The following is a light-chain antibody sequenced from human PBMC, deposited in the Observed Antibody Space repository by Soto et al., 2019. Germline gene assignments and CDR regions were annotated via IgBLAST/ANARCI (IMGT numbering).Light chain of an antibody. Sequence: EVVLTQSPGTLSLSPGERATLSCRASQSVSNKYLAWYLQKPGQAPRLLIFGSSDRATGIPDRFSGSGSGTDFTLTISRLEPEDFAVYYCQQYGSSPPYTFGQGTKLEIK. V-gene: IGKV3-20*01. CDR2: GSS. CDR1: QSVSNKY. CDR3: QQYGSSPPYT. J-gene: IGKJ2*01.